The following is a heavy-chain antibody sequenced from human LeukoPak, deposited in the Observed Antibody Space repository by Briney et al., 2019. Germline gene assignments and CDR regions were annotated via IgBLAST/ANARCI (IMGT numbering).Heavy chain of an antibody. V-gene: IGHV1-2*02. D-gene: IGHD3-10*01. CDR3: ARAFERNYYGSGTYSF. J-gene: IGHJ4*02. CDR2: INPNSGGT. CDR1: GYTFTGYY. Sequence: ASVEVSCKASGYTFTGYYMHWVRQAPGQGLEWMGWINPNSGGTNYAQKFLDRVTVTRDTSISTAYMELSGLRSDDTAVYYCARAFERNYYGSGTYSFWGQGTQVTVSS.